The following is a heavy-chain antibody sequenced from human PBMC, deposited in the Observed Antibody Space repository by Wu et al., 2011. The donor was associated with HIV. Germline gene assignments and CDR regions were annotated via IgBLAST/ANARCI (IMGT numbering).Heavy chain of an antibody. CDR3: ARDQFAVTGRGIKD. J-gene: IGHJ4*02. D-gene: IGHD6-19*01. V-gene: IGHV1-2*02. CDR1: GYTFTGYY. Sequence: QVQLMQSGAEVKKPGASVKVSCKTSGYTFTGYYMHWVREVPGQGLEWMGWIHPDGGGRNYVQKFQGRVTMTSDTSVSTTYMELSRLKSDDTAVYYCARDQFAVTGRGIKDWGRGNPCHRLL. CDR2: IHPDGGGR.